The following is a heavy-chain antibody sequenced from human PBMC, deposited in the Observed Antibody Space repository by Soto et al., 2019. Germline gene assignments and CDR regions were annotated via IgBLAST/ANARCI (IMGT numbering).Heavy chain of an antibody. V-gene: IGHV4-31*11. CDR2: IYYSGSP. D-gene: IGHD5-12*01. CDR1: GDSISSGGHY. J-gene: IGHJ4*02. CDR3: ARWAGGYSGYVDY. Sequence: QVQLQESGPGLVKPSQTLSLMCAVSGDSISSGGHYWSWIRQHPGKGLEWIGFIYYSGSPYYNPYLKSRTTISVDTSKNQFFLKLTSMTAADSAIYYCARWAGGYSGYVDYWGQGTLVTVSS.